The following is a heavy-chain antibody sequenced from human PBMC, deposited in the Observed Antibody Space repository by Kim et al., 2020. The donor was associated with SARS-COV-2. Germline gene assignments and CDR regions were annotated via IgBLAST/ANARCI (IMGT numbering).Heavy chain of an antibody. V-gene: IGHV3-15*01. CDR3: ESEGSGWHEFDY. D-gene: IGHD6-19*01. CDR1: GFTFSNAW. CDR2: IKSKTDGGTT. Sequence: GGSLRLSCAASGFTFSNAWMSWVRQAPGKGLEWVGRIKSKTDGGTTDYAAPVKGRFTISRDDSKNTLYLQMNSLKTEDTAVYYCESEGSGWHEFDYWGQGTLVTVSS. J-gene: IGHJ4*02.